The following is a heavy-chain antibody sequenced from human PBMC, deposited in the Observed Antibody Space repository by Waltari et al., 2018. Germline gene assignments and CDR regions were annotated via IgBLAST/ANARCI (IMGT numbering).Heavy chain of an antibody. CDR2: INWNSGTI. Sequence: VHLVESGGGLVRPGRSMRLSCAASGFICAVYGTVWVRQAPGKGLEWCAGINWNSGTIHYADSVKGRFTISRDNAENSLYLQMNSLTTEDTAVYYCTKDMDGATAMAPRLDFWGQGTLVTVSS. CDR1: GFICAVYG. D-gene: IGHD5-18*01. V-gene: IGHV3-9*01. J-gene: IGHJ4*02. CDR3: TKDMDGATAMAPRLDF.